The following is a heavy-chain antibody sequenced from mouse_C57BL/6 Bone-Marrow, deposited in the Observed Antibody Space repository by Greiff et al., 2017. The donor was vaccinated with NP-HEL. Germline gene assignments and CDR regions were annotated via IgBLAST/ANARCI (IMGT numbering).Heavy chain of an antibody. Sequence: DVQLQESGGGLVKPGGSLKLSCAASGFTFSSYAMSWVRQTPEKRLEWVATISDGGSYTYYPDNVKGRFTISRDNAKNNLYLQMSHLKSEDTAMYYCARRTSGYSFAYWGQGTLVTVSA. D-gene: IGHD2-3*01. CDR2: ISDGGSYT. CDR1: GFTFSSYA. V-gene: IGHV5-4*01. CDR3: ARRTSGYSFAY. J-gene: IGHJ3*01.